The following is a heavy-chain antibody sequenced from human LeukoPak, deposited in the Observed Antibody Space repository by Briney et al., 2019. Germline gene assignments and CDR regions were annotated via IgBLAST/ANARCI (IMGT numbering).Heavy chain of an antibody. J-gene: IGHJ4*02. Sequence: SETLSLTCSVSGYSISSGYYWGWIRPPPGKGLEWIGNALHGGNTFYNPSLKSRVAISLDTARKQLSMRLSSVTAADTAVYYCAMITVTTGVDSWGQGTLVTVSS. V-gene: IGHV4-38-2*02. CDR3: AMITVTTGVDS. D-gene: IGHD4-17*01. CDR2: ALHGGNT. CDR1: GYSISSGYY.